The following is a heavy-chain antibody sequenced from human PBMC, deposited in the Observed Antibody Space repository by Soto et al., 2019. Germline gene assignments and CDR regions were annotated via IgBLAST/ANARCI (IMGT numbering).Heavy chain of an antibody. D-gene: IGHD3-3*01. J-gene: IGHJ6*03. CDR1: GFTFSSYS. Sequence: GGSLRLSCAASGFTFSSYSMNWVRQAPGKGLEWVSYISSSSSTIYYADSVKGRFTISRDNAKNSLYLQMNSLRAEDTAVYYCARDGSGYYYYYYMDVWGKGTTVTVSS. V-gene: IGHV3-48*01. CDR3: ARDGSGYYYYYYMDV. CDR2: ISSSSSTI.